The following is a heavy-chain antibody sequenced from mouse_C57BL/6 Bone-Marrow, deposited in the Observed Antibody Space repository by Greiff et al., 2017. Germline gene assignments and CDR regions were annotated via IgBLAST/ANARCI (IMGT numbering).Heavy chain of an antibody. CDR3: TVDYYGSSWGFAY. CDR2: IDPENGDT. Sequence: EVQLQESGAELVRPGASVKLSCTASGFNIKDDYMHWVKQRPEQGLEWIGWIDPENGDTEYASKFQGKATITADTSSNTAYLQLSSLTSDDTAVYYCTVDYYGSSWGFAYWGQGTLVTVSA. J-gene: IGHJ3*01. V-gene: IGHV14-4*01. CDR1: GFNIKDDY. D-gene: IGHD1-1*01.